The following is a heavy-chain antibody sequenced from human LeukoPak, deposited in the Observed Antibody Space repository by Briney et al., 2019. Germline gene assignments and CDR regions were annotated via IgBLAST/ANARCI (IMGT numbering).Heavy chain of an antibody. CDR3: ATHYGSGSYSYYYYYYMDV. CDR1: GGSISSSSYY. Sequence: SETLSLTCTVSGGSISSSSYYWGWIRQPPGKGLEWIGSIYYSGSTYYNPSLKSRVTISVDTSKNQFSLKLSSVTAADTAVYYCATHYGSGSYSYYYYYYMDVWGKGTTVTVSS. V-gene: IGHV4-39*01. CDR2: IYYSGST. J-gene: IGHJ6*03. D-gene: IGHD3-10*01.